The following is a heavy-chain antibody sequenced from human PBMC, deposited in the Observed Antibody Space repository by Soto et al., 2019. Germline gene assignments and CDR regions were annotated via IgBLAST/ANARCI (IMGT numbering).Heavy chain of an antibody. D-gene: IGHD2-2*01. CDR3: ANCGSSTSYYYYYGMDV. J-gene: IGHJ6*02. V-gene: IGHV3-23*01. CDR2: ISGSGGST. CDR1: GFTFSSYA. Sequence: GGSLRLSCAASGFTFSSYAMSWVRQAPGKGLEWVSAISGSGGSTYYADSVKGRFTISRDNSKNTLYLQMNSLRAEDTAVYYCANCGSSTSYYYYYGMDVWGQGTTVTVSS.